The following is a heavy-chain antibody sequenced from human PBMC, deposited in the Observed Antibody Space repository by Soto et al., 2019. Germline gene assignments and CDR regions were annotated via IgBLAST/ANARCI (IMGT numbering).Heavy chain of an antibody. CDR3: SILEGA. Sequence: EVQLVESGGGLVQPGGSLTLSCAVSGLTFGDHYMEWVRQAPGKGLEWVARTRNKAKSYSTDFAASVKGRFTISRDESKKSLNLQMNSLMTDDTAVYYCSILEGAWGQGTLVIVSS. CDR1: GLTFGDHY. J-gene: IGHJ5*02. D-gene: IGHD2-21*01. V-gene: IGHV3-72*01. CDR2: TRNKAKSYST.